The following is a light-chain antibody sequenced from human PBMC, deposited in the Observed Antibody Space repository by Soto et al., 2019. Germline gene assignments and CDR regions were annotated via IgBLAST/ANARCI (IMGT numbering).Light chain of an antibody. Sequence: VLTQSPATLSLSPGERATLSCRASQSIGSYLAWYQHKLGQAPRLLIYGASTRATGIPARFSGSGSGTEFTLTISSLQSEDFAVYYCQQYNNWPPITFGQGTRLEIK. CDR1: QSIGSY. CDR3: QQYNNWPPIT. J-gene: IGKJ5*01. CDR2: GAS. V-gene: IGKV3-15*01.